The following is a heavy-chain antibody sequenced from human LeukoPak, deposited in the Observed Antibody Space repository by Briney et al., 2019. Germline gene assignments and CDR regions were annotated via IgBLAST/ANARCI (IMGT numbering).Heavy chain of an antibody. CDR2: ISYDGSNK. CDR3: ARAPPRYDFWSGYKPTYYYYYGMDV. V-gene: IGHV3-30-3*01. CDR1: GFTFSSYA. D-gene: IGHD3-3*01. Sequence: GGSLRLSCAASGFTFSSYAMSWVRQAPGKGLEWVAVISYDGSNKYYADSVKGRFTISRDNSKNTLYLQMNSLRAEDTAVYYCARAPPRYDFWSGYKPTYYYYYGMDVWGQGTTVTVSS. J-gene: IGHJ6*02.